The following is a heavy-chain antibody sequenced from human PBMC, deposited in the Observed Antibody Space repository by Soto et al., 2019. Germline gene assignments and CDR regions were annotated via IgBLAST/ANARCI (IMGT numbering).Heavy chain of an antibody. CDR3: ARDDSIIIPAVSDF. J-gene: IGHJ4*02. Sequence: GGSLRLSCTVSGFAFNNYGINWVRQAPGKGLEWVSSISKSDYTYYSDSVKGRFAISRDNAKSSVSLQVNTLRVEDTAVYYCARDDSIIIPAVSDFWGQVTLVTVSS. CDR2: ISKSDYT. CDR1: GFAFNNYG. D-gene: IGHD2-2*01. V-gene: IGHV3-21*01.